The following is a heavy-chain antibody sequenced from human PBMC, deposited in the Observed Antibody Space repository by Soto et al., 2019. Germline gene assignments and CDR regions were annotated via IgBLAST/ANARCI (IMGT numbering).Heavy chain of an antibody. CDR3: ARDLWCYCGADCYPLDV. CDR2: IYYSGST. J-gene: IGHJ6*02. CDR1: GGSISSSAHY. V-gene: IGHV4-39*07. D-gene: IGHD2-21*02. Sequence: PSVTLSLTCSICGGSISSSAHYWGWIRQPPGKGLEWIGSIYYSGSTYYNPSLKSRVTISADTSKNQFSLKLNSVTAADTAVYYCARDLWCYCGADCYPLDVWGQGTTVT.